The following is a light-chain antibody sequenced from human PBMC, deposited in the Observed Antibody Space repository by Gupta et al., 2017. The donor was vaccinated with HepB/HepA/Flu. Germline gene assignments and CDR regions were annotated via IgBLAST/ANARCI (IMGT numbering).Light chain of an antibody. CDR2: AAS. V-gene: IGKV1-39*01. CDR1: QSITTY. Sequence: DIQMTQSPSSLSASVGDRVTITCRASQSITTYLNWYQQVPGKAPKVLIYAASTLQSGVPSRFSGGGSGPDFTLTISSLQAEDFGTYYCQQTNSVPLTVGQGTKVEIK. CDR3: QQTNSVPLT. J-gene: IGKJ1*01.